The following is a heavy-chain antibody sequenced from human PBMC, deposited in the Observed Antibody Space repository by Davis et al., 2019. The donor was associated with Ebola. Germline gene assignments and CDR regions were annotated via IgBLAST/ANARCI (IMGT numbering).Heavy chain of an antibody. Sequence: ASVKVSCKASGYTFTTYGISWVRQAPGQGLEWMGWISAYNGNTKYAQNFQDRVTLTTDTSTGTAYMDLRSLRFDDTAVYFCARDAGNWFDPWGQGTQVTVSS. V-gene: IGHV1-18*01. J-gene: IGHJ5*02. CDR1: GYTFTTYG. CDR2: ISAYNGNT. CDR3: ARDAGNWFDP.